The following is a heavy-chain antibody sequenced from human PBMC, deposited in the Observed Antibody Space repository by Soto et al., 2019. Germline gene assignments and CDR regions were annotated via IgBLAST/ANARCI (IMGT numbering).Heavy chain of an antibody. J-gene: IGHJ4*02. CDR3: ARDRGSGWYIDY. Sequence: QVQLQESGPGLVKPSQTLSLTCTVSGGSISSRAYYWSWLRQLPGKGLEWIGYIYYSGSTYCNPSLKSRISMSVDTSENQFSLRLTSVTAADTAVYYCARDRGSGWYIDYWGQGTLVTVSS. V-gene: IGHV4-31*03. CDR2: IYYSGST. D-gene: IGHD6-19*01. CDR1: GGSISSRAYY.